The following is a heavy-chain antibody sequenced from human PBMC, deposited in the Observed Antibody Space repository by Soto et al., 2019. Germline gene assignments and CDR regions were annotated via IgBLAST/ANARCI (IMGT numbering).Heavy chain of an antibody. J-gene: IGHJ6*02. CDR3: ASRYCSGGSCYQMDYYGMDV. Sequence: SETLSLTCAVSGGSISSSNWWSWVRQPPGKGLEWIGEIYHSGSTNYNPSLKSRVTISVDKSKNQFSLKLSSVTAADTAVYYYASRYCSGGSCYQMDYYGMDVWGQGTTVTVSS. D-gene: IGHD2-15*01. CDR2: IYHSGST. V-gene: IGHV4-4*02. CDR1: GGSISSSNW.